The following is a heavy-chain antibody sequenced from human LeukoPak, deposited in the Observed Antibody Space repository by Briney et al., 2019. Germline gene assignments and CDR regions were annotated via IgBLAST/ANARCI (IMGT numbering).Heavy chain of an antibody. J-gene: IGHJ6*04. D-gene: IGHD6-13*01. CDR2: ISAYNGNT. CDR3: AKVLNLEYTSSRMDV. CDR1: GYTFTSYG. V-gene: IGHV1-18*01. Sequence: ASVKVSCKASGYTFTSYGINWVRQAPGQGLEWMGWISAYNGNTNYAQKLQGRVTMTRDTSISTAYMELRRLRSDDTAVYYCAKVLNLEYTSSRMDVWGRGTTVTVSS.